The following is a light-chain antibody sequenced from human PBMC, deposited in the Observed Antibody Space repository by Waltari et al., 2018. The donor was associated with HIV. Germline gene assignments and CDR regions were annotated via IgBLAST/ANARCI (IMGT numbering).Light chain of an antibody. CDR2: VAS. CDR3: QQSYSTPLT. J-gene: IGKJ4*01. V-gene: IGKV1-39*01. Sequence: DIQMTQSPPSLSASVGDRVTITYRASQSISSHLNWYQQKPGKAPKLLISVASNLQSGVPSRFSGSGSGTDFTLTISSLQPEDFATYYCQQSYSTPLTFGGGTKVEIK. CDR1: QSISSH.